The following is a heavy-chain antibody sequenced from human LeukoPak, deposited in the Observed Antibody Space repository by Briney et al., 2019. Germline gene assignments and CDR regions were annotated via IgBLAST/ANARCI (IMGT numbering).Heavy chain of an antibody. CDR3: AREDRGYSYGT. Sequence: ETLSLTCAVSGGSISSSNWWSWVRQAPGKGLEWVANIKQDGSEKYYVDSVKGRFTISRDNAKNSLYLQMNSLRAEDTAVYYCAREDRGYSYGTWGQGTLVTVSS. CDR2: IKQDGSEK. V-gene: IGHV3-7*01. CDR1: GGSISSSNW. J-gene: IGHJ5*02. D-gene: IGHD5-18*01.